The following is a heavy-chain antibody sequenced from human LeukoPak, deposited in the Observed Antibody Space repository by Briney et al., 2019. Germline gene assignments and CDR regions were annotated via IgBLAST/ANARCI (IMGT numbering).Heavy chain of an antibody. CDR2: IKQDGSEK. Sequence: PGGSLRLSCAAPGFTFSSYWMSWVRQAPGKGLEWVANIKQDGSEKYYVDSVKGRFTISRDNAKNSLYLQMNSLRAEDTAVYYCARESSTVDYWGQGTLVTVSS. J-gene: IGHJ4*02. CDR1: GFTFSSYW. CDR3: ARESSTVDY. V-gene: IGHV3-7*01. D-gene: IGHD1-14*01.